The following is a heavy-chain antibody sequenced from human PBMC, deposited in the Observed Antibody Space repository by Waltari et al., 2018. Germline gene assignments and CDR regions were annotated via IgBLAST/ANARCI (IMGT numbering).Heavy chain of an antibody. V-gene: IGHV3-49*04. J-gene: IGHJ4*02. CDR1: GFTFGDYA. Sequence: EVQLVESGGGLVQPGRSLRRSCTASGFTFGDYAMSWVRQAPGKGLEWVGLIRSKAYGGTTEYAASVKGRFTISRDDSKSIAYLQMNSLKTEDTAVYYCTRVSLYYFDYWGQGTLVTVSS. CDR2: IRSKAYGGTT. CDR3: TRVSLYYFDY.